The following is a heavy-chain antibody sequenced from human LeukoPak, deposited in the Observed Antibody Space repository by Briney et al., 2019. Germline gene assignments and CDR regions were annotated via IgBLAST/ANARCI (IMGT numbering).Heavy chain of an antibody. J-gene: IGHJ4*02. CDR2: IYTSGST. V-gene: IGHV4-4*07. Sequence: SETLSLTCTVSGGSISSYYWSWIRQPAGKGLEWIGRIYTSGSTNYNPSLKSRVTISVDTSKNQFSLKLSSVTAADTAVYYCARDGYYYGSGSSQTIDYWGQGTLVTVSS. CDR3: ARDGYYYGSGSSQTIDY. CDR1: GGSISSYY. D-gene: IGHD3-10*01.